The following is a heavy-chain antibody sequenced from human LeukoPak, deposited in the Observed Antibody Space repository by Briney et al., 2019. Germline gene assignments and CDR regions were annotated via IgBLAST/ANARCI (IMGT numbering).Heavy chain of an antibody. CDR2: IYWDDDK. CDR1: GFSLSTSGVG. V-gene: IGHV2-5*02. D-gene: IGHD6-19*01. CDR3: AHRRSLYSSGWYTFDY. J-gene: IGHJ4*02. Sequence: SGPTLVNPTQTLTLTCTFSGFSLSTSGVGVGWIRQPPGKALEWLALIYWDDDKRYSPSLKSRLTITKDTSKNQVVLTMTNMDPVDTATYYCAHRRSLYSSGWYTFDYWGQGTLVTASS.